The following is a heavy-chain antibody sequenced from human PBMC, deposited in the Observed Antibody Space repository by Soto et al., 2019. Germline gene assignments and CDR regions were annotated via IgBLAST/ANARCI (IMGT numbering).Heavy chain of an antibody. CDR2: IYYSGST. CDR1: GGSISSGGYY. V-gene: IGHV4-31*03. Sequence: PSETLSLTCTVSGGSISSGGYYWSWSRQHPGKGLEWIGYIYYSGSTYYNPSLKSRVAISVDTSKNQFSLKLSSVTAADTAVYYCARAGGSGYYYDYWGQGTLVTVSS. J-gene: IGHJ4*02. CDR3: ARAGGSGYYYDY. D-gene: IGHD3-22*01.